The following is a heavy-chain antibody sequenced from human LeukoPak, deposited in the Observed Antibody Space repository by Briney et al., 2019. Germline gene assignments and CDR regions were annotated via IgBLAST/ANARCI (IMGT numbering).Heavy chain of an antibody. D-gene: IGHD6-19*01. CDR3: ARDLKQWLVGDDAFDI. CDR2: INPNSGGT. J-gene: IGHJ3*02. V-gene: IGHV1-2*02. Sequence: GASVKVSCKASGYTFTGYYMHWVRQAPGQGLEWMGWINPNSGGTNYAQKFQGRVTMTRDTSISTAYMELSGLRSDDTAVYYCARDLKQWLVGDDAFDIWGQGTMVTVSS. CDR1: GYTFTGYY.